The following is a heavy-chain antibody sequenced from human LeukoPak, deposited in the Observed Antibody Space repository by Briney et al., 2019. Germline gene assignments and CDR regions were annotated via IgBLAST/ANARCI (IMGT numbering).Heavy chain of an antibody. D-gene: IGHD4-23*01. CDR1: GGSISSYY. CDR2: IYYSGST. J-gene: IGHJ3*02. Sequence: KTSETLSLTCTVSGGSISSYYWSWIRQPPGKGLEWIGYIYYSGSTNYNPSLKSRVTISVDTSKNQFSLKLSSVTAADTAVYYCARHVPDYGVNMVAFDIWGQGTMVTVSS. CDR3: ARHVPDYGVNMVAFDI. V-gene: IGHV4-59*08.